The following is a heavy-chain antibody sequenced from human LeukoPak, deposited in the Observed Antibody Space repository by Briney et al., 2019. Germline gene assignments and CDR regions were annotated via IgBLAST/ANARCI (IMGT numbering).Heavy chain of an antibody. J-gene: IGHJ4*02. CDR2: IKQDGSEK. D-gene: IGHD3-22*01. CDR1: GFTFSSYW. Sequence: GGSLRLSCAASGFTFSSYWMSWVRQAPGKGLEWVANIKQDGSEKYYVDSVKGRFTISGDNAKNSLYLQMNSLRAEDTAVYYCARDPHYYYDSSGYWRYWGQGTLVTVSS. CDR3: ARDPHYYYDSSGYWRY. V-gene: IGHV3-7*01.